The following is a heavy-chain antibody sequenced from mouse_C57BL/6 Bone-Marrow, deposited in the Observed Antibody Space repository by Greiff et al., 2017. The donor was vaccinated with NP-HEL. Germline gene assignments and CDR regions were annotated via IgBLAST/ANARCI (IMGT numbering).Heavy chain of an antibody. CDR3: ARVYYGSSPLYYFDY. CDR2: ISSGSSTI. V-gene: IGHV5-17*01. Sequence: DVMLVESGGGLVKPGGSLKLSCAASGFTFSDYGMHWVRQAPEKGLEWVAYISSGSSTIYYAVTVKGRFTISRDNAKNTLFLQMTSLRSEDTAMYYCARVYYGSSPLYYFDYWGQGTTLAVSS. CDR1: GFTFSDYG. J-gene: IGHJ2*01. D-gene: IGHD1-1*01.